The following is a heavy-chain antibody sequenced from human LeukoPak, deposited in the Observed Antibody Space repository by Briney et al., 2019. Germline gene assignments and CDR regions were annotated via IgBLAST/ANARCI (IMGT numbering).Heavy chain of an antibody. Sequence: ASVKVSCKTSGHTFAGYYLHWVRQAPGQGLEWMGIINPSGGSTSYAQKFQGRVTMTRDTSTSTVYMELSSLRSEDTAVYYCARDRRQWELLWLFDYWGPGTLVTVSS. V-gene: IGHV1-46*03. CDR1: GHTFAGYY. J-gene: IGHJ4*02. CDR2: INPSGGST. CDR3: ARDRRQWELLWLFDY. D-gene: IGHD1-26*01.